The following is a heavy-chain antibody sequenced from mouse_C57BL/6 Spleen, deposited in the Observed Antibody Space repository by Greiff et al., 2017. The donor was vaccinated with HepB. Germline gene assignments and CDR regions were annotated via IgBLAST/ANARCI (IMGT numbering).Heavy chain of an antibody. CDR1: GYAFSSSW. Sequence: VQGVESGPELVKPGASVKISCKASGYAFSSSWMNWVKQRPGKGLEWIGRIYPGDGDTNYNGKFKGKATLTADKSSSTAYMQLSSLTSEDSAVYFCARRGTMVTTYYFDYWGQGTTLTVSS. J-gene: IGHJ2*01. CDR2: IYPGDGDT. CDR3: ARRGTMVTTYYFDY. V-gene: IGHV1-82*01. D-gene: IGHD2-2*01.